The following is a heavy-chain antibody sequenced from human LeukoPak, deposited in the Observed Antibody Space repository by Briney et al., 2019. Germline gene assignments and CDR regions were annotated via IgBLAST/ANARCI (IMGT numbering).Heavy chain of an antibody. J-gene: IGHJ4*02. Sequence: ASVKVSCKASGGTFSSYAISWVRQAPGQGLEWMGGIIPIFGTANYAQRLQGRVTITADESTSTAYMELSSLRSEDTAVYYCARAMVRGVRYFDYWGQGTLVTVSS. D-gene: IGHD3-10*01. V-gene: IGHV1-69*13. CDR3: ARAMVRGVRYFDY. CDR1: GGTFSSYA. CDR2: IIPIFGTA.